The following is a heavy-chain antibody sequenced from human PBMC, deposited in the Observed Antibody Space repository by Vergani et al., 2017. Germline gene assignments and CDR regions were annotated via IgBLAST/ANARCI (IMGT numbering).Heavy chain of an antibody. V-gene: IGHV1-69*12. CDR1: GGTFSSYA. CDR2: IIPIFGTA. J-gene: IGHJ6*03. Sequence: QVQLVQSGAEVKKPGSSVKVSCKASGGTFSSYAISWVRQAPGQGLEWMGGIIPIFGTANYAQKFQGRVTITADESTSTAYMELSSLRSEDTDVYYCAMSIAAAGTTYYYRDVWGKGTTVTVSS. CDR3: AMSIAAAGTTYYYRDV. D-gene: IGHD6-13*01.